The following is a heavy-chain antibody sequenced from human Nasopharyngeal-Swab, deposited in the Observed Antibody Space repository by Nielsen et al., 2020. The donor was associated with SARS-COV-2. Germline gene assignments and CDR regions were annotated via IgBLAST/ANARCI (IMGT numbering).Heavy chain of an antibody. D-gene: IGHD4-17*01. CDR1: GFTFSSFG. CDR2: IAHDASNE. Sequence: GESLKISCAASGFTFSSFGMPWVRQAPGKGLEWVAIIAHDASNEYYGDSVKGRFSISRDSSKNTLYLQMDSLRGEDTAVYYCASDAPAHYGAFYWGRGTLVTVSS. J-gene: IGHJ4*02. V-gene: IGHV3-30*03. CDR3: ASDAPAHYGAFY.